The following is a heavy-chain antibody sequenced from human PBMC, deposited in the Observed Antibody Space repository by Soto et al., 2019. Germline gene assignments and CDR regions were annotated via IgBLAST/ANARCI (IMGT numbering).Heavy chain of an antibody. CDR1: GLTVSSYV. V-gene: IGHV3-7*04. CDR3: ARDLASTTIPNY. D-gene: IGHD4-17*01. J-gene: IGHJ4*02. Sequence: GSLRLSCAASGLTVSSYVVGGARKAPGKGLEWVANIKQGGSEKYYVDSVKGRFTISRDIAKNSLYLQMNSLRAEDTAVYYCARDLASTTIPNYWGQGTLVTVSS. CDR2: IKQGGSEK.